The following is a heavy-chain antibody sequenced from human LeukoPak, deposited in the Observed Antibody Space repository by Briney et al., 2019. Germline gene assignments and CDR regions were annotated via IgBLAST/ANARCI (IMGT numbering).Heavy chain of an antibody. CDR2: TYYRSKWYN. CDR1: GDSVSSNTAG. J-gene: IGHJ4*02. CDR3: AKGQTWASVYFDS. V-gene: IGHV6-1*01. D-gene: IGHD7-27*01. Sequence: SQTLSLTCAISGDSVSSNTAGWNWIRQSPSRGLEWLGRTYYRSKWYNDYALSVKGRITINPDTSKNQFSLQLNSVTPEDTAVYYCAKGQTWASVYFDSWGQGTLVTVSS.